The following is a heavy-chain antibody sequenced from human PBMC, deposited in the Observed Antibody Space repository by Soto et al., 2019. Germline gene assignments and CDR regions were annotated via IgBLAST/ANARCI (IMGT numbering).Heavy chain of an antibody. Sequence: QVQLQQSGPGLVKPSQTLSLTCAISGDSVSTNSATWDWIRQSPSRGLEWLGRTYYRSNWYNDYAVSVKVLTTXNXHHSNHQLFLQLISVPPYGQAVYYRARLIVNGWLDSLGQGALFTVSS. D-gene: IGHD2-8*01. V-gene: IGHV6-1*01. J-gene: IGHJ5*01. CDR1: GDSVSTNSAT. CDR2: TYYRSNWYN. CDR3: ARLIVNGWLDS.